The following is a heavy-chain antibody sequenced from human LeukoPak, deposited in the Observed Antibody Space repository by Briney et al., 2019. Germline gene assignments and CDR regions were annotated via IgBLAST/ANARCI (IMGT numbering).Heavy chain of an antibody. J-gene: IGHJ4*02. CDR2: IIPIFGTA. CDR3: ARDLGIAVAGTVDY. CDR1: GGTLSSYA. V-gene: IGHV1-69*06. Sequence: GASVKVSCKASGGTLSSYAISWVRQAPGQGLEWMGGIIPIFGTANYAQKFQGRVTITADKSTSTAYMELSSLRSEDTAVYYCARDLGIAVAGTVDYWGQGTLVTVSS. D-gene: IGHD6-19*01.